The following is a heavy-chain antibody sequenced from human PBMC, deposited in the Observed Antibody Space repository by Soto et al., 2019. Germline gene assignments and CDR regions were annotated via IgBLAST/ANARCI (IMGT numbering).Heavy chain of an antibody. V-gene: IGHV6-1*01. Sequence: SQTLSLTCAISGDSASSNSAAWNWIRQSPSRGLEWLGRTYYRSKWNNDCAVSVKSRITINPDTSKNQFSLQLTSVTPGDTAGNCCARGQRWLELWGQATLVTVSS. CDR2: TYYRSKWNN. CDR1: GDSASSNSAA. J-gene: IGHJ5*02. CDR3: ARGQRWLEL.